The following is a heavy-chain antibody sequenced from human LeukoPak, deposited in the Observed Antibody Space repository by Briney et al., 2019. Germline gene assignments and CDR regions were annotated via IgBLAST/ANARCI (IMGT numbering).Heavy chain of an antibody. CDR1: GGSFSGYY. V-gene: IGHV4-34*01. D-gene: IGHD3-16*01. CDR3: ARLIDDY. Sequence: PSETLSLTCAVYGGSFSGYYWSWIRQPPGKGLEWIGEINHSGSTNYNPSLKSRVTISVDTSKNQFSLKLSSVTAADTAVYYCARLIDDYWGQGTLVTVSS. CDR2: INHSGST. J-gene: IGHJ4*02.